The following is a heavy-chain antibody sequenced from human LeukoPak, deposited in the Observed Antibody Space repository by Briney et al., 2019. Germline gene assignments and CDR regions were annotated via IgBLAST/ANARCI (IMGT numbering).Heavy chain of an antibody. Sequence: GASVKVSCKASGYTFTGYYMHWVRDAPGQGLEWMGRINPNSGGTNYAQKFQGRVTMTRDTSISTAYMELSRLRSDDTAVYYCAREFPVLGYYGSGSYIGYWGQGTLVTVSS. CDR1: GYTFTGYY. CDR2: INPNSGGT. J-gene: IGHJ4*02. V-gene: IGHV1-2*06. D-gene: IGHD3-10*01. CDR3: AREFPVLGYYGSGSYIGY.